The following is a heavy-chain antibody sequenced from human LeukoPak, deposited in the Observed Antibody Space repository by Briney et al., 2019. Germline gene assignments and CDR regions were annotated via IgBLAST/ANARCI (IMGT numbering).Heavy chain of an antibody. CDR1: GFTFSSYG. D-gene: IGHD3-10*01. CDR2: IWYDGSNK. J-gene: IGHJ4*02. Sequence: ALRLSCAASGFTFSSYGMHWVRQAPGKGLEWVAVIWYDGSNKYYADSVKGRFTISRDNSKNTLYPQMNSLRAEDTAVYYCAKEYDSGGYGANFDYWGQGTLVTVSS. CDR3: AKEYDSGGYGANFDY. V-gene: IGHV3-33*06.